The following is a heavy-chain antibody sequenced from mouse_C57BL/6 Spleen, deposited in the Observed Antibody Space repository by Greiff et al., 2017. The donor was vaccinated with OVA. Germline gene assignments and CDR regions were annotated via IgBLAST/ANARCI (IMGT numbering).Heavy chain of an antibody. V-gene: IGHV1-15*01. CDR3: TRTSYYDNYDFDY. J-gene: IGHJ2*01. CDR1: GYTFTDYE. CDR2: IDPETGGT. Sequence: QVQLQQSGAELVRPGASVTLSCKASGYTFTDYEMHWVKQTPVHGLEWIGAIDPETGGTAYNQKFKGKAVLTADKSSSTAYMELRSLTSEDSAVYYCTRTSYYDNYDFDYWGQGTTLTVSS. D-gene: IGHD2-1*01.